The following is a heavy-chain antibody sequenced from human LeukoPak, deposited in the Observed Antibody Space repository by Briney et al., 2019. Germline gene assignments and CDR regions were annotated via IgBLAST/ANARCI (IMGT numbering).Heavy chain of an antibody. CDR2: ISYDGSNK. CDR1: GFTFSSYA. D-gene: IGHD3-16*01. V-gene: IGHV3-30*04. CDR3: ARGKGEYFDY. Sequence: QAGGSLRLSCAASGFTFSSYAMHWVRQAPGKGLEWVAVISYDGSNKYYADSVEGRLTISRDNSKNTLYLQMNSLRAEDTAVYYCARGKGEYFDYWGQGTLVTVSS. J-gene: IGHJ4*02.